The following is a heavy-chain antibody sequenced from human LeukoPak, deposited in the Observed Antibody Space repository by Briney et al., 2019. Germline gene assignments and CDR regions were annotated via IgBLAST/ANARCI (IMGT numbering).Heavy chain of an antibody. D-gene: IGHD4-11*01. CDR1: RGSISSGSYY. V-gene: IGHV4-61*02. CDR3: AAPADMTTEALDY. J-gene: IGHJ4*02. Sequence: SETLSLTCTVSRGSISSGSYYWNWIRQPAGKGLEWIGRIYTSGSTYYNPSLKSRVTISVDTSKNLFSLKLSSVTAADTAVYYCAAPADMTTEALDYWGQGTLVTVSS. CDR2: IYTSGST.